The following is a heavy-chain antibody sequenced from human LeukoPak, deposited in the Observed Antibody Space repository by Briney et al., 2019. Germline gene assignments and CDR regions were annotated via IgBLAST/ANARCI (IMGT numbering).Heavy chain of an antibody. D-gene: IGHD2-15*01. J-gene: IGHJ4*02. V-gene: IGHV3-53*05. CDR3: ARDVSVVVLSSTPTQFDY. CDR2: IYSGGNT. Sequence: GGSLSLSCSPSGLPESINYVMWLPHAPEGAVKCGSVIYSGGNTYSADSLKGRFTISRDNSKKTLLLPMHQHSAEYTACLFCARDVSVVVLSSTPTQFDYWGKGTLVTVSS. CDR1: GLPESINY.